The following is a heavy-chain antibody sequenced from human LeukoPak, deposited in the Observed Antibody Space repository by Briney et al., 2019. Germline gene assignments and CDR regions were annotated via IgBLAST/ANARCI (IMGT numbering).Heavy chain of an antibody. CDR2: IIPIFGTA. D-gene: IGHD3-10*01. CDR1: GGTFSSYA. J-gene: IGHJ6*03. Sequence: SVKVSCKASGGTFSSYAISWVRQAPGQGLEWMGGIIPIFGTANYAQKFQGRVTITADESTSTAYMELSSLRSEDTAVYYCARARGYYGSGRYYYYYMDVWGKGTTVTISS. V-gene: IGHV1-69*13. CDR3: ARARGYYGSGRYYYYYMDV.